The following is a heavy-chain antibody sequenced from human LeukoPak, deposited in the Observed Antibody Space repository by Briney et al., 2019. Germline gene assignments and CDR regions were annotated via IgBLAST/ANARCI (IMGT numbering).Heavy chain of an antibody. V-gene: IGHV3-30-3*01. D-gene: IGHD1-14*01. CDR3: ARVRYCDY. CDR2: ISYDGSNK. Sequence: PGGSLRLSCAASGFTFSSYAMHWVRQAPGKGLEWVAVISYDGSNKYYADSVKGRFTISRDNSKNTLFLQMNSLRAEDTAVYYCARVRYCDYWGQGTLVTVSS. CDR1: GFTFSSYA. J-gene: IGHJ4*02.